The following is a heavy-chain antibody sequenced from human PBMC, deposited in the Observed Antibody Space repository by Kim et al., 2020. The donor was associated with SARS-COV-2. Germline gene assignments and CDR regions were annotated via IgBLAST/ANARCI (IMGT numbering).Heavy chain of an antibody. CDR3: ARRQQWLVLRFDY. V-gene: IGHV4-34*01. CDR2: INHSGST. CDR1: GGSFSGYY. J-gene: IGHJ4*02. D-gene: IGHD6-19*01. Sequence: SETLSLTCAVYGGSFSGYYWSWIRQPPGKGLEWIGEINHSGSTNYNPSLKSRVTISVDTSKNQFSLKLSSVTAADTAVYYCARRQQWLVLRFDYWGQGTL.